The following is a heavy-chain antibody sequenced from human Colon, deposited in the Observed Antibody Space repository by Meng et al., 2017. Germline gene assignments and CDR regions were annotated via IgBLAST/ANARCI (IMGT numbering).Heavy chain of an antibody. CDR3: ARGSSGWFMEYFQH. J-gene: IGHJ1*01. CDR1: GYTFTTYG. V-gene: IGHV1-18*01. D-gene: IGHD6-19*01. CDR2: ISTYNGDT. Sequence: ASVKVSCKASGYTFTTYGISWVRQAPGQGLEWRGWISTYNGDTKYAQKLEGRVTMTTDTSTSTAYMELRSLRSDDAAVYYCARGSSGWFMEYFQHWGQGTLVTVSS.